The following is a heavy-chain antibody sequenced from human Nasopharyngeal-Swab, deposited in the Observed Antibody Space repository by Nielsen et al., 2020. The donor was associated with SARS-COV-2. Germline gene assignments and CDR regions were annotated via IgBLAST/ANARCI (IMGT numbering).Heavy chain of an antibody. Sequence: GGSLRLSCAASGFTFDDYAMHWVRQAPGKGLEWVSGISWNSGSIGYADSVKGRFTISRDNAKNSLYLQMNSLRAEDTALYYCAKGSWGSLGPSSWFDPWGQGTLVTVSS. CDR2: ISWNSGSI. CDR3: AKGSWGSLGPSSWFDP. D-gene: IGHD3-16*01. CDR1: GFTFDDYA. J-gene: IGHJ5*02. V-gene: IGHV3-9*01.